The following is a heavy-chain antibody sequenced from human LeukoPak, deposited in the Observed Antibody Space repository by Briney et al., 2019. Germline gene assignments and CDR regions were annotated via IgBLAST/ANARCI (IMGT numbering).Heavy chain of an antibody. Sequence: SGPALVKPTQTLTLTCTFSGFSLSTSGMRVSWIRQPPGKALEWLARIDWDDDKFYSTSLKTRLTISKDTSKNQVVLTMTNMDPVDTATYYCARTPYCGDCYVDYWGQGTPVTVSS. CDR3: ARTPYCGDCYVDY. CDR2: IDWDDDK. D-gene: IGHD2-21*02. V-gene: IGHV2-70*04. J-gene: IGHJ4*02. CDR1: GFSLSTSGMR.